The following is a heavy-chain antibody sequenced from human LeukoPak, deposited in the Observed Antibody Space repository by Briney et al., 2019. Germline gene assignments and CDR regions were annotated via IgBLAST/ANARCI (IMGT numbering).Heavy chain of an antibody. D-gene: IGHD3-9*01. Sequence: SETLSLTCVVYGGAFSGYYWSWIRQPPGKGLEWIGEINHRGSTNYNPSLKSRVSMSVDTSKNQFSLKLSSVTAADTAVYYCARDRDYDILTGYRYYYYYMDVWGKGTTVTISS. J-gene: IGHJ6*03. V-gene: IGHV4-34*01. CDR1: GGAFSGYY. CDR2: INHRGST. CDR3: ARDRDYDILTGYRYYYYYMDV.